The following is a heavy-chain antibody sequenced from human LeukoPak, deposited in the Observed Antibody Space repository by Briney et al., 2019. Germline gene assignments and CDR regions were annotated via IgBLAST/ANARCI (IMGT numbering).Heavy chain of an antibody. V-gene: IGHV3-7*01. D-gene: IGHD2/OR15-2a*01. CDR1: GFTFSQYW. Sequence: PGGSLRLFCAASGFTFSQYWMSWVRQAPGKGLEWVGNIRQDSGDTRYVDSVKGRFTITRDNPKNSLYLQMNSLRVEDTAVYYCARGLAISSMAPISDSWGQGTLVTVSS. J-gene: IGHJ4*02. CDR3: ARGLAISSMAPISDS. CDR2: IRQDSGDT.